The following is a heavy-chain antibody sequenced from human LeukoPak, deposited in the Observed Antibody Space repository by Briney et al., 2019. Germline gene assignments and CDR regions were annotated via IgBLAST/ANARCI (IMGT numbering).Heavy chain of an antibody. J-gene: IGHJ1*01. Sequence: GGSLRLSCTTSGFMSTLYSMGWVRQSPGKGLELISYISNSGDRIYYADSVKGRFTISRDNSKNSLYLQMNSLRAEDTALYYCAKDLCSGGSCNSYQHWGQGTLVTVSS. V-gene: IGHV3-48*04. CDR2: ISNSGDRI. CDR1: GFMSTLYS. CDR3: AKDLCSGGSCNSYQH. D-gene: IGHD2-15*01.